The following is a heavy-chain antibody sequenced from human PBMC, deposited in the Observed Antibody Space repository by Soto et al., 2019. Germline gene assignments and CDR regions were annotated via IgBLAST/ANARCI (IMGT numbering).Heavy chain of an antibody. D-gene: IGHD3-22*01. CDR1: GYTFTSYG. J-gene: IGHJ4*02. Sequence: QVQLVQSGAEVKKPGASVKVSCKASGYTFTSYGISWVRQAPGQGLEWMGWISAYNGNTNYAQKRQGRVTMTTDTSTSTAYMELRSLRSDDTAVYYCARDHPYYYDSSGYHYFDYWGQGYLVTVSS. V-gene: IGHV1-18*01. CDR2: ISAYNGNT. CDR3: ARDHPYYYDSSGYHYFDY.